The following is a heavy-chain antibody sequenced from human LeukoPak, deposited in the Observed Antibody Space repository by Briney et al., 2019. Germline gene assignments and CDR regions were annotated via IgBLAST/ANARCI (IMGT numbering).Heavy chain of an antibody. CDR1: GYSFTSYW. J-gene: IGHJ3*02. CDR2: IYPGDSDT. D-gene: IGHD3-22*01. V-gene: IGHV5-51*01. Sequence: GESLKISCKGSGYSFTSYWIGWVRQMPGKGLEWMGIIYPGDSDTRYSPSFQGQVTISADKSISTAYLQWSGLKASDTAMYYCARNGHYYDSSGPFDIWGQGTMVTVSS. CDR3: ARNGHYYDSSGPFDI.